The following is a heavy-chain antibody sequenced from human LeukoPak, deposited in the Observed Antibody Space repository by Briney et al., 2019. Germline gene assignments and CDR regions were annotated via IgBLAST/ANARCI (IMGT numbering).Heavy chain of an antibody. V-gene: IGHV3-30*04. CDR3: AELGITMIGGV. CDR1: GFTFSSYA. J-gene: IGHJ6*04. CDR2: ISYHGSNK. D-gene: IGHD3-10*02. Sequence: GRSLRLSCAASGFTFSSYAMHWVRQAPGKGLEWVAVISYHGSNKHYADSVKGRFTISRDNAKNSLYLQMNSLRAEDTAVYYCAELGITMIGGVWGKGTTVTISS.